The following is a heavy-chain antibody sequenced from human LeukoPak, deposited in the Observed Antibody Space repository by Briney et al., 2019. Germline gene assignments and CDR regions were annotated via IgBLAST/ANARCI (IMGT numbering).Heavy chain of an antibody. Sequence: ESGPTLVKPTQTLTLTCTFSGFSLSTSGVGVGWIRQPPGKALEWLALIYWNDDKRYSSSLKSRLTITKDTSKNQVVLTMTNMDPVDTATYYCAHRQLDSSSWYFDYWGQGTLVTVSS. V-gene: IGHV2-5*01. D-gene: IGHD6-13*01. CDR3: AHRQLDSSSWYFDY. CDR1: GFSLSTSGVG. CDR2: IYWNDDK. J-gene: IGHJ4*02.